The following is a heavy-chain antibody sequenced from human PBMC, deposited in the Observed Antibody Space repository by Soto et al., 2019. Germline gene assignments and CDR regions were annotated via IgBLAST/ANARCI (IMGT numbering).Heavy chain of an antibody. CDR2: IGLDGAEK. J-gene: IGHJ3*02. CDR1: GYTFRSYW. Sequence: EVQLVESGGGLVQPGGSLRLSCVASGYTFRSYWMTWVRQAPGKGLEWVANIGLDGAEKYYVDSVKGRFTISRDNAKNSLYLEMNSLGDEDTAMYYCARGRSLDIWGQGTVVSVSP. V-gene: IGHV3-7*03. CDR3: ARGRSLDI.